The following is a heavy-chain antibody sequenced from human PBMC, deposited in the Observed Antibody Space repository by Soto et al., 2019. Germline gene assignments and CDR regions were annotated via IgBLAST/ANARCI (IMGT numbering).Heavy chain of an antibody. CDR1: GFTFTSSA. CDR2: IVVGSGNT. D-gene: IGHD3-3*01. CDR3: AAVDYDFWSGYLSMDV. Sequence: ASVKVSCKASGFTFTSSAVQWVRQARGQRLEWIGWIVVGSGNTNYAQKFQERVTITRDMSTSTAYMELSSLRSEDTAVYYRAAVDYDFWSGYLSMDVWGQGTTVTVSS. J-gene: IGHJ6*02. V-gene: IGHV1-58*01.